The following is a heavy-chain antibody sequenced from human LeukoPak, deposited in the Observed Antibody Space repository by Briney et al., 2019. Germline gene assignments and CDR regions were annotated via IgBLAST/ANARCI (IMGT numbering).Heavy chain of an antibody. D-gene: IGHD1-26*01. Sequence: GESLKISCKVSGYSFTSYCIGWVRQMPGKGLEWMGIIYPVDSGPTSSPSFQGQVTISVDKSINTAYLQWSSLQASDTAMYYCGMSGDRVPLQDDVFDVWGQGTMVTVST. CDR1: GYSFTSYC. J-gene: IGHJ3*01. CDR3: GMSGDRVPLQDDVFDV. CDR2: IYPVDSGP. V-gene: IGHV5-51*01.